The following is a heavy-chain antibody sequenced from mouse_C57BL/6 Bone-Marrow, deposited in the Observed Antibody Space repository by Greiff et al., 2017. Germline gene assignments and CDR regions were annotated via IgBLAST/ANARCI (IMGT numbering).Heavy chain of an antibody. CDR1: GYTFTDYE. Sequence: QVQLKQSGAELVRPGASVTLSCKASGYTFTDYEMHWVRQTPVHGLEWIGAIDPETGGTAYTQKFKGKAILTADKASSTAYMELRRLTSEDSAVYYWTRSDYGSGYGARDYWGQGTTLTVAS. J-gene: IGHJ2*01. V-gene: IGHV1-15*01. CDR3: TRSDYGSGYGARDY. CDR2: IDPETGGT. D-gene: IGHD1-1*01.